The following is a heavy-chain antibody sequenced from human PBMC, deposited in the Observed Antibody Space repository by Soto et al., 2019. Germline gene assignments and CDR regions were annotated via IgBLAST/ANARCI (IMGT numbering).Heavy chain of an antibody. CDR2: ISYDGSNK. D-gene: IGHD3-22*01. Sequence: QVQLVESGGGVVQPGRSLRLSCAASGFTFSSYAMHWVRQAPGKGLEWVAVISYDGSNKYYADSVKGRFTISRDNSKNTLYLQMNSLRAEDTAVYYCARDLVRYYYDSSGYDYGMDVW. CDR3: ARDLVRYYYDSSGYDYGMDV. J-gene: IGHJ6*01. CDR1: GFTFSSYA. V-gene: IGHV3-30-3*01.